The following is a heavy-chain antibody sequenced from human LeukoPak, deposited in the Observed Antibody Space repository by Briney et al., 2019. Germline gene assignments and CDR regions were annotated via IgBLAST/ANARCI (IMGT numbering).Heavy chain of an antibody. V-gene: IGHV4-61*02. Sequence: SQTLSLTCTVSGGSISSGSYYWSWIRQPAGKGLEWIGRIYTSGSTNYNPSLKSRVTISVDTSKNQFSLKLSSVTAADTAVYYCAGEAFSSSWSDYWGQGTLVTVSS. CDR2: IYTSGST. J-gene: IGHJ4*02. D-gene: IGHD6-13*01. CDR1: GGSISSGSYY. CDR3: AGEAFSSSWSDY.